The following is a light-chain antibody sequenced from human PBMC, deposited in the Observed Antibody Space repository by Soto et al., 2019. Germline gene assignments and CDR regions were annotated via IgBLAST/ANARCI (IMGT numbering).Light chain of an antibody. J-gene: IGLJ1*01. CDR2: GNS. CDR3: QSYDSSLSGPYV. Sequence: QPVLTQPPSGSGAPGQRVSISGTGSSSNIGAGYDVHWYQQLPGTAPKLLIYGNSNRPSGVPDRFSGSKSGTSASLAITGLQAEDEADYYCQSYDSSLSGPYVFGTGTKVTV. V-gene: IGLV1-40*01. CDR1: SSNIGAGYD.